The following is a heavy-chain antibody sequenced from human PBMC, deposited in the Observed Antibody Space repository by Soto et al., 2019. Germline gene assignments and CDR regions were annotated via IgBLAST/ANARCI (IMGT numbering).Heavy chain of an antibody. CDR1: GASISNTNW. V-gene: IGHV4-4*02. CDR3: AIPGAGDFDY. J-gene: IGHJ4*02. Sequence: QVQLQESGPGLVEPSGTLSLTCAVSGASISNTNWWSWVRQPPGKGLEWIGEIYHSGTTNCDPSLKSRVTISVDKSKNQFSLKLSSVTAADTAVYYCAIPGAGDFDYWGQGNLVTVSS. D-gene: IGHD6-13*01. CDR2: IYHSGTT.